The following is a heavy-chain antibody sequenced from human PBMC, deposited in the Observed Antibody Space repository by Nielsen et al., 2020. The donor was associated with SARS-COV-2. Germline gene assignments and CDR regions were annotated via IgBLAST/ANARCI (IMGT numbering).Heavy chain of an antibody. Sequence: GGSLRLSCAASGFTFSDYYMSWIRQAPGKGLEWVSYISRSSSYTNYADSVKGRFTISRDNAKNSLYLQMNSLRAEDTAVYYCAREVVAATNPTNWFDTWGQGTLVTVSS. CDR3: AREVVAATNPTNWFDT. CDR1: GFTFSDYY. CDR2: ISRSSSYT. V-gene: IGHV3-11*05. D-gene: IGHD2-15*01. J-gene: IGHJ5*02.